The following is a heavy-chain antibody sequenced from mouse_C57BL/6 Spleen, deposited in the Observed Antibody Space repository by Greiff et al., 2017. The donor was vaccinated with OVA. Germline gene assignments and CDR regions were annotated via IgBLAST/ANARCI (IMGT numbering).Heavy chain of an antibody. Sequence: QVQLQQPGTELVKPGASVKLSCKASGYTFTSYWMHWVKQRPGQGLEWIGNINPSNGGTNYNEKFKSKATLTVDKSSSTAYMQLSSLTSEDSAVYYCARWGYSNYGDWYFDVWGTGTTVTVSS. CDR1: GYTFTSYW. CDR2: INPSNGGT. D-gene: IGHD2-5*01. CDR3: ARWGYSNYGDWYFDV. V-gene: IGHV1-53*01. J-gene: IGHJ1*03.